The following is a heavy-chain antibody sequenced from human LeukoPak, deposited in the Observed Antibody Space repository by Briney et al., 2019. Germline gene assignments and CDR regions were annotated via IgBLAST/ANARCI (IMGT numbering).Heavy chain of an antibody. V-gene: IGHV3-11*01. CDR2: ISSSGSTI. CDR1: GFTFSDYY. Sequence: PGGSLRLSCAASGFTFSDYYMSWIRQAPGKGLEWVSYISSSGSTINYADSVKGRSTISRDSAKKSLFLQMNSLRAEDTAVYYCARVGSSGYPIDYWGQGTLVTVSS. D-gene: IGHD3-22*01. J-gene: IGHJ4*02. CDR3: ARVGSSGYPIDY.